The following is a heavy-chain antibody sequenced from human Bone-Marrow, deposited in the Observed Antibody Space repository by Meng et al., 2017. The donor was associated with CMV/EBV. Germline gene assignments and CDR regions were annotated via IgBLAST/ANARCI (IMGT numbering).Heavy chain of an antibody. CDR1: SSYG. CDR2: IYYSGST. Sequence: SSYGMHWVRQPPGKGLEWIGSIYYSGSTYYNPSLKSRVTISVDTSKNQFSLKLSSVTAADTAVYYCASRYYDFWSGYVRFDPWGQGTLVTV. V-gene: IGHV4-39*01. CDR3: ASRYYDFWSGYVRFDP. D-gene: IGHD3-3*01. J-gene: IGHJ5*02.